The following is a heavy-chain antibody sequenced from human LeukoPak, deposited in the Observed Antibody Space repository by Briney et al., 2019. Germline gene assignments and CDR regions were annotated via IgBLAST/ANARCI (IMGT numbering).Heavy chain of an antibody. CDR3: ARRISGYYIDY. Sequence: GESLKISCKGSGYTFTNYWIGWVRQTPGKGLEWMGIIWPSDSDTRYSPSFQGQVTISADKSISTAYLQWSSLKASDTAIYFCARRISGYYIDYWGQGTLVSVSS. CDR2: IWPSDSDT. D-gene: IGHD1-26*01. J-gene: IGHJ4*02. V-gene: IGHV5-51*01. CDR1: GYTFTNYW.